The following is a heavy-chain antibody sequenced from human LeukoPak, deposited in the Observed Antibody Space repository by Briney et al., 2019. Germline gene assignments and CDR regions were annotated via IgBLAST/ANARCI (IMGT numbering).Heavy chain of an antibody. CDR2: INPKSGGT. D-gene: IGHD3-10*01. Sequence: ASVKVSCKASGYTFTDHYMHWVRQAPGQGLEWMGWINPKSGGTNYAQQFQGRVTMTRGTSISTAYMELSRLRSDDTAMYYCARDKLRYFDYWGQGTLVTVSS. CDR1: GYTFTDHY. J-gene: IGHJ4*02. V-gene: IGHV1-2*02. CDR3: ARDKLRYFDY.